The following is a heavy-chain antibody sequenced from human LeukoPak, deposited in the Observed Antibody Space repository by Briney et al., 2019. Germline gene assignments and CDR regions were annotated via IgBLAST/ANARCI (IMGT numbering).Heavy chain of an antibody. Sequence: GGSLRLSCAASGFTFSDYYMSWIRQAPGKGLEWVSAISGSGGNTYYADSVKGRFTISRDNSKSTLYLRMNSLRVEDTAAYYCAKGSRSSYGSYWGQGTLVTVSS. D-gene: IGHD5-18*01. CDR3: AKGSRSSYGSY. V-gene: IGHV3-23*01. CDR2: ISGSGGNT. J-gene: IGHJ4*02. CDR1: GFTFSDYY.